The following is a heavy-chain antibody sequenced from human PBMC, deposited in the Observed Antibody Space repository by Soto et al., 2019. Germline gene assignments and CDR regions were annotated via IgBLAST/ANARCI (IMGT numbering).Heavy chain of an antibody. J-gene: IGHJ6*02. CDR1: GFTFENYW. V-gene: IGHV3-7*01. CDR2: IKQDGSEK. CDR3: ARDHYSSSWFYSYYYGMDV. D-gene: IGHD6-13*01. Sequence: PGGSLRLSCAASGFTFENYWMTWFRQAPGEGLEWVANIKQDGSEKNYVGSVKGRFTISRDNSKNTLYLQMNSLRAEDTAVYYCARDHYSSSWFYSYYYGMDVWGQGTTVTVSS.